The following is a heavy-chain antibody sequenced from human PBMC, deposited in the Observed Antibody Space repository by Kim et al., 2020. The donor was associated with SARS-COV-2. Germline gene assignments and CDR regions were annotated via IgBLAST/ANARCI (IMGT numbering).Heavy chain of an antibody. CDR2: IYWDDDK. Sequence: SGPTLVNPTQTLTLTCTFSGFSLSTSGVGVGWIRQPPGKALEWLALIYWDDDKRYSPSPKSRLTITKDTSKNQVVLTMTNMDPVDTATCYCAHRRNWNYGGGFDYWGQETLVTVSS. J-gene: IGHJ4*02. CDR3: AHRRNWNYGGGFDY. D-gene: IGHD1-7*01. CDR1: GFSLSTSGVG. V-gene: IGHV2-5*02.